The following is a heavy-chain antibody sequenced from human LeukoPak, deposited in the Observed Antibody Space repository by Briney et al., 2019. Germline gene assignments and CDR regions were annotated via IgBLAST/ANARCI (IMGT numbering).Heavy chain of an antibody. CDR2: ISAYNGNT. J-gene: IGHJ3*02. V-gene: IGHV1-18*01. CDR3: ARDDNYYDSSGYAFNAFDI. CDR1: GYTFTSYG. Sequence: ASVKVSCKASGYTFTSYGISWVRQAPGQGLEWMGWISAYNGNTNYAQKLQGRVTMTTDTSTSTAYMELKSLRSDDTAVYYCARDDNYYDSSGYAFNAFDIWGQGTMVTVSS. D-gene: IGHD3-22*01.